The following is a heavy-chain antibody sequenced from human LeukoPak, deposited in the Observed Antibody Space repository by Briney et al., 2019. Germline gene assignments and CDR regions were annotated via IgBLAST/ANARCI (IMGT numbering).Heavy chain of an antibody. Sequence: SGTLSLTCAVSRGSISSNNWWSWVRQPPGKRLEWIAEIYHSGSTNYDPSLKSRVTISVDKSKNQFSLKLSSVTAADTAMYYCARDSYYFGSGSDNTPYNWFDPWGQGTLVTVSS. CDR3: ARDSYYFGSGSDNTPYNWFDP. D-gene: IGHD3-10*01. V-gene: IGHV4-4*02. CDR1: RGSISSNNW. CDR2: IYHSGST. J-gene: IGHJ5*02.